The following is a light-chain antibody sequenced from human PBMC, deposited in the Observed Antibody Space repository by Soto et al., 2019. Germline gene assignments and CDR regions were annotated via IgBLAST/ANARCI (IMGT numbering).Light chain of an antibody. Sequence: EIVLTHSPGTLSLSPGERATLSCRASQNVARNYLAWYQQRPGQAPRLLIYDASTRATGIPDTFSGSGSGKYFTLTISRLEPEDFAVYFCQQYARSQLAVGGGTKVDIK. CDR2: DAS. J-gene: IGKJ4*01. V-gene: IGKV3-20*01. CDR3: QQYARSQLA. CDR1: QNVARNY.